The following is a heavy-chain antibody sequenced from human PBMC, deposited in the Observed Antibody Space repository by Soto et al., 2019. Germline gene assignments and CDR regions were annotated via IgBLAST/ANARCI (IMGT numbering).Heavy chain of an antibody. CDR2: IKRKIDGEAT. CDR3: TTRSVEGV. CDR1: GFSFSNAW. V-gene: IGHV3-15*07. Sequence: EVQLVESGGGLVKPGGSLRLSCAASGFSFSNAWMNWVRQAPGKGLEWVGRIKRKIDGEATDYAAPVKGRFTVLRDDSKSALYLQMNSLKGDDTAVYYCTTRSVEGVWGQGTTVTVS. J-gene: IGHJ6*02. D-gene: IGHD2-15*01.